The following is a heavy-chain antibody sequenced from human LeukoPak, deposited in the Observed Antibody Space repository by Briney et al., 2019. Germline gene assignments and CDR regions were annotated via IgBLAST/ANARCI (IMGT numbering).Heavy chain of an antibody. CDR2: INSDGSRT. Sequence: AGWSLRLSCAASGFTFSNYWMHWVRQAPGKRLVWVSRINSDGSRTNYADSVKGRFTISRDNAKNTLYLQMNSLRAEDTAVYYCGSSVSAPYWGQGTLVTVSS. CDR3: GSSVSAPY. J-gene: IGHJ4*02. V-gene: IGHV3-74*01. CDR1: GFTFSNYW. D-gene: IGHD5/OR15-5a*01.